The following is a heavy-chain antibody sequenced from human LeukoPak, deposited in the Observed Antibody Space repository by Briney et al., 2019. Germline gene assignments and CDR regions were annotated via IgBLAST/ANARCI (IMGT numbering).Heavy chain of an antibody. Sequence: GGSLRLSCAASGFSLSSYAMSWVRQAPGKGLEWVSAISSTDAGTYHADSVRGRFTISRDSSKNTLYLQMNNLRAEDTALYYCSKKALSTGFSHYDIWGLGTMVTVSS. V-gene: IGHV3-23*01. CDR2: ISSTDAGT. CDR3: SKKALSTGFSHYDI. J-gene: IGHJ3*02. CDR1: GFSLSSYA. D-gene: IGHD1-1*01.